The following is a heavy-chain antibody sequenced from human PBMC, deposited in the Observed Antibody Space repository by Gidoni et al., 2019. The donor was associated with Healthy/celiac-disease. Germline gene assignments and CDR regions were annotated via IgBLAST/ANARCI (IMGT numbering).Heavy chain of an antibody. CDR1: GFTFSSYA. D-gene: IGHD3-22*01. CDR2: SSGSGVST. CDR3: AKSLALAGYYDSSGYSDY. V-gene: IGHV3-23*01. Sequence: EVQLLESGGGLVQPGGSLRLSCAAYGFTFSSYAMSWVRQAPGKGLEWVSASSGSGVSTYYADSVKGRFTISRDNSKNTLYLQMNSLRAEDTAVYYCAKSLALAGYYDSSGYSDYWGQGTLVTVSS. J-gene: IGHJ4*02.